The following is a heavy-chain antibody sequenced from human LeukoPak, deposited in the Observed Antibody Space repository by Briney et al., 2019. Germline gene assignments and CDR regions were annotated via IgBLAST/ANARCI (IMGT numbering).Heavy chain of an antibody. J-gene: IGHJ4*02. Sequence: PGGSLRLSCAASGFTFSSYSMNWVRQAPGKGLEWVSSISSSSSYIYYADSVKGRFTISRDNAKNSLYLQMNSLRAEDTAECYCARVAGTPYFDYWGQGTLVTVSS. CDR2: ISSSSSYI. CDR3: ARVAGTPYFDY. V-gene: IGHV3-21*01. CDR1: GFTFSSYS. D-gene: IGHD6-19*01.